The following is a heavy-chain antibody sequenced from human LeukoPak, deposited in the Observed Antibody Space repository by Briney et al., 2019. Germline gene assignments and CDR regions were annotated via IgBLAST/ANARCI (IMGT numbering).Heavy chain of an antibody. CDR2: IKQDGSEK. D-gene: IGHD2-15*01. Sequence: QPGGSLRLSCAASGFTFSSYWMSWVRQAPGKGLEWLANIKQDGSEKYYVDSVKGRFTISRDNSKNSLYLQMNSLRAEDTAVYYCARDLKSLSNNWFDPWGQGTLVTVSS. CDR1: GFTFSSYW. V-gene: IGHV3-7*01. J-gene: IGHJ5*02. CDR3: ARDLKSLSNNWFDP.